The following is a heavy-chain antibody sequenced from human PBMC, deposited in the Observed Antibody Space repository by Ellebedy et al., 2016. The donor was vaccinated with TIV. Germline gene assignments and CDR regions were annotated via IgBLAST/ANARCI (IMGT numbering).Heavy chain of an antibody. D-gene: IGHD1-1*01. J-gene: IGHJ3*02. V-gene: IGHV4-59*12. CDR3: ARANWELGDAFDI. CDR1: GDSMSSYY. Sequence: SETLSLTXTVSGDSMSSYYCSWIRQPPGKGLEWIGFVFHSGNTNYNPSLKSRLTMSVDTSKNQFSLKLSSLTAADTARYYCARANWELGDAFDIWGQGTMVTVS. CDR2: VFHSGNT.